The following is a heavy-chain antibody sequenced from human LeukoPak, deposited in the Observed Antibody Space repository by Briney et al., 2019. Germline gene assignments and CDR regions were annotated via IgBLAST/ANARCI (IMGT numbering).Heavy chain of an antibody. V-gene: IGHV3-11*04. J-gene: IGHJ4*02. D-gene: IGHD3-10*01. Sequence: PGGSLRLSCPASGFTVSDYYMNWIRQAPGKGLEWISFISSSGSTIFYADSVKGRFTISRDTTKNSLPVQMNSLRADDTAVYYCARERTPKPYYGSGSYDRYYDHWGQGTLVTVSS. CDR2: ISSSGSTI. CDR3: ARERTPKPYYGSGSYDRYYDH. CDR1: GFTVSDYY.